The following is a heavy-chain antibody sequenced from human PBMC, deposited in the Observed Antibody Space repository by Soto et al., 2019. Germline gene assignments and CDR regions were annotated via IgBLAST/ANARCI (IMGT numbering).Heavy chain of an antibody. D-gene: IGHD4-4*01. Sequence: QVQLQESGPGLVKPSGTLSLTCAVSGGSISGGEWWSWVRQPPGKGLEWIGEIHHSGSTGYNPSLKSRDTISVDKSKNQFSLTLSSVTAADTAVYYCTRTGGCNFDPWGQGTLVNVSS. J-gene: IGHJ5*02. CDR2: IHHSGST. CDR3: TRTGGCNFDP. V-gene: IGHV4-4*02. CDR1: GGSISGGEW.